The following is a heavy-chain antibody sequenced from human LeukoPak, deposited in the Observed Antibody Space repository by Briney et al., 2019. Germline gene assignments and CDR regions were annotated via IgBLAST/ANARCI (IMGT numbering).Heavy chain of an antibody. CDR1: GFTFSSYG. D-gene: IGHD2-21*02. Sequence: GRSLRLSCAASGFTFSSYGMHWVRQAPGKGLEWVAVIWYDGSNKYYADSVKGRFTISRDNSKNTLYLQMNSLRAEDTAAYYCARDQDGVTSRYNWFDPWGQGTLVTVSS. J-gene: IGHJ5*02. CDR3: ARDQDGVTSRYNWFDP. V-gene: IGHV3-33*01. CDR2: IWYDGSNK.